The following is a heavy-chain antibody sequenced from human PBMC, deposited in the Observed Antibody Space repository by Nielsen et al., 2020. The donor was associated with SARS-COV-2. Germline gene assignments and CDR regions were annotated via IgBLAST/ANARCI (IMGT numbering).Heavy chain of an antibody. CDR2: IIPIFGTT. CDR3: TAFPIAQPNRFDP. D-gene: IGHD2-2*01. V-gene: IGHV1-69*13. Sequence: SVKVSCKASGGTFSNYDVTWVRQAPGQGLEWMGGIIPIFGTTNYAQNFQGRVTITADESTSTAYMELSSLRSDDTAVHYCTAFPIAQPNRFDPWGQGTLVTVSS. CDR1: GGTFSNYD. J-gene: IGHJ5*02.